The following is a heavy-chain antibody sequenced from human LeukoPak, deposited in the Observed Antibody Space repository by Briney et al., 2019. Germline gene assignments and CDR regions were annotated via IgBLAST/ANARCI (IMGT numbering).Heavy chain of an antibody. CDR1: GYTFTSYY. D-gene: IGHD6-19*01. CDR3: ARDSATYSSGWYLWFDP. CDR2: IIPIFGTA. Sequence: SVKVSCKASGYTFTSYYMHWVRQAPGQGLEWMGGIIPIFGTANYAQKFQGRVTITADESTSTAYMELSSLRSEDTAVYYCARDSATYSSGWYLWFDPWGQGTLVTVSS. V-gene: IGHV1-69*13. J-gene: IGHJ5*02.